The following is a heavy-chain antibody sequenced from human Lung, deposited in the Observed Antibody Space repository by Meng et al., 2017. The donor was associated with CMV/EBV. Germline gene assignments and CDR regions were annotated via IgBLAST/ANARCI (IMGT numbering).Heavy chain of an antibody. CDR2: INAGSSSI. D-gene: IGHD1-1*01. V-gene: IGHV3-48*04. Sequence: GESLKISCAASGFTFSTYSVNWVRKAPGKGLEWVSYINAGSSSILYADSVKGRFTISRDNAKSALFLQMSRLRVKDTAISYSAGKGFDYWGHGTVVTVSS. CDR1: GFTFSTYS. CDR3: AGKGFDY. J-gene: IGHJ4*01.